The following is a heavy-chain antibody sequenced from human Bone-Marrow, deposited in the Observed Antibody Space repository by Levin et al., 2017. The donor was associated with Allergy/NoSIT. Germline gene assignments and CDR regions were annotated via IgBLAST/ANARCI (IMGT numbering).Heavy chain of an antibody. Sequence: PSETLSLTCAVYGGSFSGYYWSWIRQPPGKGLEWIGEINHSGSTNYNPSLKSRVTISVDTSKNQFSLKLSSVTAADTAVYYCARALADDYGDFGNWFDPWGQGTLVTVSS. CDR3: ARALADDYGDFGNWFDP. J-gene: IGHJ5*02. CDR1: GGSFSGYY. V-gene: IGHV4-34*01. D-gene: IGHD4-17*01. CDR2: INHSGST.